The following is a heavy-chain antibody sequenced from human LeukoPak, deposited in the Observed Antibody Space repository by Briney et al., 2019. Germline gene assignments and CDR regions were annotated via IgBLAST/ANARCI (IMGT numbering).Heavy chain of an antibody. V-gene: IGHV4-59*11. CDR3: ARTNYYDSSGYRYYYYYYYMDV. CDR2: IYYSGST. Sequence: IPSETLSLTCTVSGGSISSHYWSWIRQPPGKGLEWIGYIYYSGSTNYNPSLKSRVTISVDTSKNQFSLKLSSVTAADTAAYYCARTNYYDSSGYRYYYYYYYMDVWGKGTTVTVSS. CDR1: GGSISSHY. J-gene: IGHJ6*03. D-gene: IGHD3-22*01.